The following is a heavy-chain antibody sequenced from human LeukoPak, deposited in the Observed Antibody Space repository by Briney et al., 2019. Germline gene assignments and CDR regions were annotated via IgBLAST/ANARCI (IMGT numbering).Heavy chain of an antibody. D-gene: IGHD6-19*01. Sequence: SGGSLRLSCTGFGFIFGDHAMSWVRQAPGKGLECVGFIRSKAYGATTEYAASVKGRFTISRDDSKGIAYLQMNSLEIEDTAVYYCARGPILLWLHNGMDVWGQGTTVTVSS. V-gene: IGHV3-49*04. CDR1: GFIFGDHA. CDR2: IRSKAYGATT. J-gene: IGHJ6*02. CDR3: ARGPILLWLHNGMDV.